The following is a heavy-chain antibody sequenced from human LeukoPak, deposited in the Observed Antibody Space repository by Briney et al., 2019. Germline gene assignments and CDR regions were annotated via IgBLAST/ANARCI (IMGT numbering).Heavy chain of an antibody. CDR3: AKDNRRHYTSGPNPDSLH. J-gene: IGHJ4*02. V-gene: IGHV3-9*01. Sequence: GRSLRLSCAGSGFIFNNYAMHWVRQPPGKGLEWVSGISWNSGTIDYADSVKGRLTISRDNAKNSLYLQMNSLRVEDTVFYYCAKDNRRHYTSGPNPDSLHWGQGALVTVSS. D-gene: IGHD6-19*01. CDR1: GFIFNNYA. CDR2: ISWNSGTI.